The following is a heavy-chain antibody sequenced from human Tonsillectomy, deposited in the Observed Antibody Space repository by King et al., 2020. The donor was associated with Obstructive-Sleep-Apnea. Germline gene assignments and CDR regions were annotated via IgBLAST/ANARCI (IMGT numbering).Heavy chain of an antibody. Sequence: QLVQSGAEVKKPGASVKVSCKASGYTFTGYYIHWVRQTPGQGLEWMGWINPNSGGTNYAQKVQGWVTMTRDTSIRTAYMERGRRRSDDTAVYYCARALYRYSSSWSENAEYFQRWGQGTLVTVSS. CDR3: ARALYRYSSSWSENAEYFQR. J-gene: IGHJ1*01. CDR2: INPNSGGT. D-gene: IGHD6-13*01. V-gene: IGHV1-2*04. CDR1: GYTFTGYY.